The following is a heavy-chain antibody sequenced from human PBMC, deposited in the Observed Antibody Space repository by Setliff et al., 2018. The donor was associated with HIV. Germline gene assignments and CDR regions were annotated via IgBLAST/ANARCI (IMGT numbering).Heavy chain of an antibody. J-gene: IGHJ6*03. V-gene: IGHV3-23*01. CDR2: ISTGGHFI. Sequence: PGGSLRLSCAASGFTFSDYTMNWVRQAPGKGLEWVSSISTGGHFIYYADSVKGRFTISRDKSKSTLYLQLNSLRAEDTAVYYCAKHECSGGCYYYMDVWGKGIMVTVSS. CDR1: GFTFSDYT. D-gene: IGHD2-15*01. CDR3: AKHECSGGCYYYMDV.